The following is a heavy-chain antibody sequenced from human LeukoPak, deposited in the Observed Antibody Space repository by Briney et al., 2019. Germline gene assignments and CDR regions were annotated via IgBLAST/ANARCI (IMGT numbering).Heavy chain of an antibody. CDR1: GFTFGDYA. CDR3: TRERRSYDSSGYYPNWFDP. D-gene: IGHD3-22*01. Sequence: GGSLRLSCTASGFTFGDYAMSWFRQAPGKGLEWVGFIRSKAYGGTTEYAASVKGRFTISRDDSKRIAYLQMNSLKTEDTAVYYCTRERRSYDSSGYYPNWFDPWGQGTLVTVSS. J-gene: IGHJ5*02. CDR2: IRSKAYGGTT. V-gene: IGHV3-49*03.